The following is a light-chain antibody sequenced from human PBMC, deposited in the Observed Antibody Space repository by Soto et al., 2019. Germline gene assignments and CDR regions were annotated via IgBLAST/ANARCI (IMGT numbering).Light chain of an antibody. CDR2: ETS. J-gene: IGKJ5*01. CDR3: QQYHTWPPIT. V-gene: IGKV3-15*01. Sequence: EIFMTQSPDTVSVSLWEVAELSCRASQSVGSRVAWYQQKFGQPPRLLIYETSTRANGIPARFSGSGSGTDFTLSISSLQPGDVGIYSCQQYHTWPPITFGQGTRLEI. CDR1: QSVGSR.